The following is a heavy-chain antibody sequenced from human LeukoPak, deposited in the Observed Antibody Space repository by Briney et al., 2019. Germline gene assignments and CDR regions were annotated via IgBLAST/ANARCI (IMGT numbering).Heavy chain of an antibody. V-gene: IGHV1-3*01. CDR2: INAGNGNT. D-gene: IGHD5-12*01. Sequence: ASVNVSCKASGYTFTSYAMHWLRQAPGRRLEWMGWINAGNGNTKYSQKLQGRVTITRDTSASTAYMELSSLRSEDTAVYYCARDRVATIFGLTMFDYWGQGTLVTVSS. CDR3: ARDRVATIFGLTMFDY. J-gene: IGHJ4*02. CDR1: GYTFTSYA.